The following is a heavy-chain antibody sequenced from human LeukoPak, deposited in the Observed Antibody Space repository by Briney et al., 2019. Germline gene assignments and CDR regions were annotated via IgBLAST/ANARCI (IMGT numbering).Heavy chain of an antibody. D-gene: IGHD6-13*01. V-gene: IGHV6-1*01. J-gene: IGHJ4*02. Sequence: SQTLSLTCAISGDTVSNNSAAWNWIRQSPSRCLEWLGRTYYRSKWYNDYAVSVKSRITINPDTSKNHFSLQLNSVTPEDTAVYYCARGRSWGESGFDYWGQGTLVTVSS. CDR3: ARGRSWGESGFDY. CDR1: GDTVSNNSAA. CDR2: TYYRSKWYN.